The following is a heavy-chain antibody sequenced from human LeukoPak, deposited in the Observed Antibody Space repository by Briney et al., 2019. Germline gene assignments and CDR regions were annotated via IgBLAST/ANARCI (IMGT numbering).Heavy chain of an antibody. CDR1: GFTFSSYW. J-gene: IGHJ3*02. Sequence: GRSLRLSCAASGFTFSSYWMHWVRQVPGKGLVWVARINPGGSSITYADSVKGRFTISRDNAKNTLYLQMDSLRAEDTGVYYCARWLVRRLDAFDIWGQGTMVTVSS. CDR3: ARWLVRRLDAFDI. CDR2: INPGGSSI. D-gene: IGHD6-19*01. V-gene: IGHV3-74*01.